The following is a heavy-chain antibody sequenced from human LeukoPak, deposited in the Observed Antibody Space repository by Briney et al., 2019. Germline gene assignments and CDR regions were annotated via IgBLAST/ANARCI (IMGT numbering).Heavy chain of an antibody. Sequence: SETLSLTCTVSGGSMRSYYWSWHRQPPGKGLEWVGYMYYSGITNYNTSLKRRVTISVDTSKNQFSLKLSSVTAADTAVYYCATYSSGSYYWSFDLWGRGTLVTVSS. V-gene: IGHV4-59*01. CDR1: GGSMRSYY. CDR3: ATYSSGSYYWSFDL. CDR2: MYYSGIT. J-gene: IGHJ2*01. D-gene: IGHD3-22*01.